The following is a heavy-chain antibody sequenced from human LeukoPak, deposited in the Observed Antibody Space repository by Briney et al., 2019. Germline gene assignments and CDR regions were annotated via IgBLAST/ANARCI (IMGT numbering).Heavy chain of an antibody. CDR1: GYTFTGYY. J-gene: IGHJ4*02. Sequence: ASVKVSCKASGYTFTGYYMHWVRQAPGQGLEWMGWVNPHSGGTNYAQKFQGRVTMTRDTSISTAYMELSRLRSDDTAVYYCAREWSQAYCGGDCYSGYFDYWGQGTLVTVSS. CDR2: VNPHSGGT. CDR3: AREWSQAYCGGDCYSGYFDY. V-gene: IGHV1-2*02. D-gene: IGHD2-21*02.